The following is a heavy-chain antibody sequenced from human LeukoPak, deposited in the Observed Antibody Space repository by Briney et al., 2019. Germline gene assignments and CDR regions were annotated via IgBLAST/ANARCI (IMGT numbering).Heavy chain of an antibody. D-gene: IGHD3-10*01. CDR3: AKGVRYYGSGSPSDY. CDR2: ISGSGGST. V-gene: IGHV3-23*01. Sequence: PGGSLRLSCAASGFTFSSYAMSWVRQAPGKGLEWVSAISGSGGSTYYADSVKGRFTISRDNSKNTLYLQMNSLRAEDTAVYYCAKGVRYYGSGSPSDYWGQGTLVTVSS. J-gene: IGHJ4*02. CDR1: GFTFSSYA.